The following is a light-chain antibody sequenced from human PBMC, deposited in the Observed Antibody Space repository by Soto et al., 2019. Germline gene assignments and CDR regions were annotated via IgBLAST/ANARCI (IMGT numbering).Light chain of an antibody. J-gene: IGKJ4*01. Sequence: DIQMTQSPSSLSASLGDRVTITCRASQSISNLLNWVQHKPGNAPKVLISAASTLQSGVPPRFSGSESGTDFTLTMSSLQTEDSASYYCEQYYNSVLTFSGGTKVEIK. V-gene: IGKV1-39*01. CDR1: QSISNL. CDR3: EQYYNSVLT. CDR2: AAS.